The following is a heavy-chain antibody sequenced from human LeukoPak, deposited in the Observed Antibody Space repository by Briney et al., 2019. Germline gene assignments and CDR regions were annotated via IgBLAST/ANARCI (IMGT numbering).Heavy chain of an antibody. CDR3: ARDLNTVTTYYFDY. D-gene: IGHD4-17*01. J-gene: IGHJ4*02. CDR1: GFTFSSYS. V-gene: IGHV3-21*01. CDR2: ISSSSSYI. Sequence: GGSLRLSCAASGFTFSSYSMNWVRQAPGKGLEWVSSISSSSSYIYHADSVKGRFTISRDNAKNSLYLQMNSLRAEDTAVYYCARDLNTVTTYYFDYRGQGTLVTVSS.